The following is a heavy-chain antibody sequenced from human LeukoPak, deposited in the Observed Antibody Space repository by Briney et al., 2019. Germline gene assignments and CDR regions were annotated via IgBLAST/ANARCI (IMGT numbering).Heavy chain of an antibody. Sequence: GGSLRLSCATSGFTFTSYGMNWVRQAPGKGLEWVSYISNSAILYADSVRGRFTISRDNSKNTLFLQMNSLRTEDTAVYYCAKDSFSPYCSGGSCYLRYFDYWGQGTLVTVSS. CDR2: ISNSAI. CDR1: GFTFTSYG. V-gene: IGHV3-48*01. CDR3: AKDSFSPYCSGGSCYLRYFDY. J-gene: IGHJ4*02. D-gene: IGHD2-15*01.